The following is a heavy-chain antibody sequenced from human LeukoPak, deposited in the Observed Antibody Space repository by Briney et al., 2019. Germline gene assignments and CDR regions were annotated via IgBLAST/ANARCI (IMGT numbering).Heavy chain of an antibody. CDR3: TTHSGSYHTFDY. CDR2: IRSKANSYAT. J-gene: IGHJ4*02. CDR1: GFTFSGSA. Sequence: GGSPRLSCVASGFTFSGSAMHWVRQASGKGLEWVGRIRSKANSYATAYAESVKGRFTISRDDSKNTAYLQMNSLKTEDTAVYYCTTHSGSYHTFDYWGQGTLVTVSS. V-gene: IGHV3-73*01. D-gene: IGHD1-26*01.